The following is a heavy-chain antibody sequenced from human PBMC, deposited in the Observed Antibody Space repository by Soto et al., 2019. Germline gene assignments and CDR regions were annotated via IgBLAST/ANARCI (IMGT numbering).Heavy chain of an antibody. Sequence: ASVKVSCKASGYTFTSYYMHWVRQAPGQGLEWMGIINPSGGSTSYAQKFQGRVTMTRDTSTSTVYMELSSLRSEDTAVFYCAREEEGGGYSYGSRPFDYWGQGTLVTVS. CDR2: INPSGGST. CDR1: GYTFTSYY. CDR3: AREEEGGGYSYGSRPFDY. J-gene: IGHJ4*02. D-gene: IGHD5-18*01. V-gene: IGHV1-46*01.